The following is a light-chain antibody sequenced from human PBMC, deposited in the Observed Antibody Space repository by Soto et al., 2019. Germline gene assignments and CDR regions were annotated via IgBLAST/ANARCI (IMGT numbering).Light chain of an antibody. CDR3: QSYDSYSYT. V-gene: IGKV1-5*03. CDR1: QNIDIS. J-gene: IGKJ2*01. CDR2: KAS. Sequence: DIQMTQSTSTLSASVGDRVTITCRASQNIDISLAWYQQKPGKAPNLLIYKASILESGVPSRFSGSGSGTEFTLTISSLQPDDFATYFCQSYDSYSYTFGQGTNLQIK.